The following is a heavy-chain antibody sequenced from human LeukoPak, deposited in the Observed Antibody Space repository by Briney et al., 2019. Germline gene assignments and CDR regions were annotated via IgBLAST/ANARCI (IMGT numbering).Heavy chain of an antibody. Sequence: ASVKVSCKASGYTFTSYGISWVRQAPGKGVEWMGWISAYNGKKKYAQKFQGRVTMNRERSISTAYMELSRLRSDDTAVYYCARVFSSGWRNWFDPWGQGTLVTVSS. D-gene: IGHD6-19*01. V-gene: IGHV1-18*01. CDR1: GYTFTSYG. CDR3: ARVFSSGWRNWFDP. CDR2: ISAYNGKK. J-gene: IGHJ5*02.